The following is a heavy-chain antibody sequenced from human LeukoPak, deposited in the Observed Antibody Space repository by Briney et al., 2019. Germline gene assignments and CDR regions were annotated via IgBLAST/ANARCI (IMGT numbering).Heavy chain of an antibody. CDR2: INTSGSS. CDR1: GGSISSYY. Sequence: SETLSLTCTVSGGSISSYYWSWIRQPAGKGLEWIGRINTSGSSNYNPSLRSRVTMSVDTSKNQFSLNLSSVTAADTAVYYCASLPQSGYAHHLWGQGTLVTVSS. D-gene: IGHD5-12*01. J-gene: IGHJ4*02. CDR3: ASLPQSGYAHHL. V-gene: IGHV4-4*07.